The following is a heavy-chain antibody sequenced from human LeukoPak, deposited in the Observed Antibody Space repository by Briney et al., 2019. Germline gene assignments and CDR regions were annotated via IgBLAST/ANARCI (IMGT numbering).Heavy chain of an antibody. CDR1: GGSFSTNSNY. V-gene: IGHV4-39*01. D-gene: IGHD3-22*01. Sequence: PSETLSLTCTVSGGSFSTNSNYWGWIRQPPGKGLEWIGRLYYSGSTYYNPSLKSRVTISVDTSKNQFSLRLSSVTAADTAVYYCARQILSSGYYTSFDYWGQGTLVTISS. CDR2: LYYSGST. J-gene: IGHJ4*02. CDR3: ARQILSSGYYTSFDY.